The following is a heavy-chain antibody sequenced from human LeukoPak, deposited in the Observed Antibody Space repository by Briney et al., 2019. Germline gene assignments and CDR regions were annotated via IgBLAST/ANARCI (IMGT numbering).Heavy chain of an antibody. CDR2: IYYSGRT. CDR1: GGSISSSSYY. D-gene: IGHD3-3*01. J-gene: IGHJ5*02. Sequence: PSETLSLTCTVSGGSISSSSYYWGWIRQPPGKGLEWIGSIYYSGRTYYNPSLKGRVTISVDTSKNQFSLKLSSVTAADTAVYYCARQGITIFGPFDPWGQGTLVTVSS. CDR3: ARQGITIFGPFDP. V-gene: IGHV4-39*01.